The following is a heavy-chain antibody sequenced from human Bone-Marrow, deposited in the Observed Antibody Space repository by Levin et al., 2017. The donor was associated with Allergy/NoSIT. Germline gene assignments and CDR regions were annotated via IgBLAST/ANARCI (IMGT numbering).Heavy chain of an antibody. V-gene: IGHV3-15*07. CDR3: STVRYCTSGVCYAWYYYYYGMDV. CDR1: GFTLNNAW. J-gene: IGHJ6*02. Sequence: GESLKISCTASGFTLNNAWINWVRQAPGKGLEWVGSIKGKSDGATTDYAAPVKGSFTIARADSKNMLYLQMNSRKTEDTAAYYCSTVRYCTSGVCYAWYYYYYGMDVWGQGTTVTVSS. CDR2: IKGKSDGATT. D-gene: IGHD2-8*01.